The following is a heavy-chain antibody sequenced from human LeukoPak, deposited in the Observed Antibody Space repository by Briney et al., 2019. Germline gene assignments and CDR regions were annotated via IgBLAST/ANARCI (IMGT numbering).Heavy chain of an antibody. V-gene: IGHV3-23*01. CDR1: GFTFSSYA. CDR3: ARPGAD. J-gene: IGHJ4*02. CDR2: ITSSGGNT. Sequence: GGSLRLSCAASGFTFSSYAMSWVRQAPGEGLEWVSAITSSGGNTYYAVSVKGRFTISRDNSKNTLYLQMNSLRADDTAVHYCARPGADWGQGTLVTVSS. D-gene: IGHD1-14*01.